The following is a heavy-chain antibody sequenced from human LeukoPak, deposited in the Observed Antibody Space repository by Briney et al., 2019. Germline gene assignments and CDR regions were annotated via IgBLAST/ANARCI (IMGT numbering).Heavy chain of an antibody. D-gene: IGHD3-10*01. CDR3: ARGSGSSAPYLYGIDV. CDR1: GYTFTSYY. Sequence: ASVKVSCKASGYTFTSYYMHWVRQAPGQGLEWMGIINPSGGSTSYAQKFQGRVTMTRDTSTSTVYMELSSLRSEDTAVYYCARGSGSSAPYLYGIDVWGQGATWSVSS. V-gene: IGHV1-46*01. CDR2: INPSGGST. J-gene: IGHJ6*01.